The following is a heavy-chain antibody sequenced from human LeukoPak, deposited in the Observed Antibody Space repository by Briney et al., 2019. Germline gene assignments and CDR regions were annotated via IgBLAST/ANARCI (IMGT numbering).Heavy chain of an antibody. J-gene: IGHJ6*03. D-gene: IGHD6-13*01. V-gene: IGHV1-69*06. Sequence: SVKVSCKASGGTFSSYAISWVRQAPGQGLEWMGGIIPIFGTANYAQKFQGRVTITADKSTSTAYMELSSLRSEDTAVYYCARDRYSSSWHNYYYYMDVWGKGTTVTVSS. CDR2: IIPIFGTA. CDR3: ARDRYSSSWHNYYYYMDV. CDR1: GGTFSSYA.